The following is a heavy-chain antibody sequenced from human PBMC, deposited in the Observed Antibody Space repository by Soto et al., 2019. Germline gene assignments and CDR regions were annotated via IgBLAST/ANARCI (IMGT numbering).Heavy chain of an antibody. CDR3: ARDWWVDTAIEDAFDI. V-gene: IGHV3-33*01. D-gene: IGHD5-18*01. CDR1: GFTFSLYA. Sequence: LRLSCAASGFTFSLYAIHWVRQAPGKGLEWVAAIWGDGSDKKYADSVKGRFTVSRDNSKNTLYLQMNSLRDEDTAVYYCARDWWVDTAIEDAFDIWGQGTMVTVSS. CDR2: IWGDGSDK. J-gene: IGHJ3*02.